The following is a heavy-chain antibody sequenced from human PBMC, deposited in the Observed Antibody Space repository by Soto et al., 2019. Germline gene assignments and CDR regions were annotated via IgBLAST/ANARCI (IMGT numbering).Heavy chain of an antibody. Sequence: QVQLGQSGAEVKKPGASVKVYCKASGYTFTDYAMHWVSQAPGQSLEWMGWISTGNGNTKYSQKFQGRVTITRDTSATTAYIEISSLRSEYTAVYYWAKGSQMWTPDYWGQGTLVNVSS. V-gene: IGHV1-3*04. CDR2: ISTGNGNT. D-gene: IGHD2-21*01. J-gene: IGHJ4*02. CDR3: AKGSQMWTPDY. CDR1: GYTFTDYA.